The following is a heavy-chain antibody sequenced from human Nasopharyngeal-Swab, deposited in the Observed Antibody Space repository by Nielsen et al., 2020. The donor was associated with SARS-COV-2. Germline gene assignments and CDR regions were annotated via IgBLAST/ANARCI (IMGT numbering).Heavy chain of an antibody. D-gene: IGHD3-22*01. CDR3: ARDLLGGNYYDSSELYDY. V-gene: IGHV3-7*01. J-gene: IGHJ4*02. Sequence: VRQMPGKGLEWVANIKQDGSEKYYVDSVKGRFTISRDNAKNSLYLQMNSLRAEDTAVYYCARDLLGGNYYDSSELYDYWGQGTLVTVSS. CDR2: IKQDGSEK.